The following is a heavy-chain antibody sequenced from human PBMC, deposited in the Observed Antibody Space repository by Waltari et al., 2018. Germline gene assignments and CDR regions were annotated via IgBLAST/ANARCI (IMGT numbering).Heavy chain of an antibody. V-gene: IGHV4-31*03. CDR1: GGSISSGGYY. CDR2: IYHSGST. D-gene: IGHD3-22*01. CDR3: AKGWRGYYDSSGPNFDY. J-gene: IGHJ4*02. Sequence: QVQLQESGPGLVKPSQTLSLTCTVSGGSISSGGYYWSWIRQHPGKGLEWIGYIYHSGSTYYNPALKSRVTISVDRSKNQFALKLSSVTAEDTAVYYCAKGWRGYYDSSGPNFDYWGQGTLVTVSS.